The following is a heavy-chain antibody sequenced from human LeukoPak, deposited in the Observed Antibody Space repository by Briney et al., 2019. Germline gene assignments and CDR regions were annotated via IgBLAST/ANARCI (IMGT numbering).Heavy chain of an antibody. Sequence: PGGSLRLSCAASGFTFSSYGMHWVRQAPGKGLEWVAFIRYDGSNKYYADSVKGRFTISRDNSKNTLYLQMNSLRAEDTAVYYCAKDPNSNYYYYMDVWGKGTTVTVSS. CDR1: GFTFSSYG. CDR3: AKDPNSNYYYYMDV. V-gene: IGHV3-30*02. D-gene: IGHD4-11*01. J-gene: IGHJ6*03. CDR2: IRYDGSNK.